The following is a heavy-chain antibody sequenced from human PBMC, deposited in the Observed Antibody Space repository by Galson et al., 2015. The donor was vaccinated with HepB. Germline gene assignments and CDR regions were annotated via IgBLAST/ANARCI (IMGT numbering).Heavy chain of an antibody. J-gene: IGHJ4*02. Sequence: SLRLSCAASGFTFSSYEMNWVRQAPGKGLEWVSYISSSGSTIYYADSVKGRFTISRDNAKNSLYLQMNSLRAEDTAVYYCARDVQWLPPKNFDYWGQGTLVTVSS. CDR2: ISSSGSTI. V-gene: IGHV3-48*03. D-gene: IGHD6-19*01. CDR3: ARDVQWLPPKNFDY. CDR1: GFTFSSYE.